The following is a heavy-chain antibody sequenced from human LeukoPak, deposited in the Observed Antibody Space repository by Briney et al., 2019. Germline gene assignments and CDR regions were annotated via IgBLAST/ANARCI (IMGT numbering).Heavy chain of an antibody. J-gene: IGHJ4*02. V-gene: IGHV3-23*01. CDR3: ARDLNGDYGGY. CDR2: ISGSGGST. Sequence: GGSLRLSCAASGFTFSSYAMSWVRQAPGKGLEWVSAISGSGGSTYYADSVKGRFTISRDNSKNTLYLQMNSLRAEDTAVYYCARDLNGDYGGYWGQGTLVTVSS. CDR1: GFTFSSYA. D-gene: IGHD4-17*01.